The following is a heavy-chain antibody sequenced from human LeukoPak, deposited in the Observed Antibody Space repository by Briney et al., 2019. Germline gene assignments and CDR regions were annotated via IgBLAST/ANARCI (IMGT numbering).Heavy chain of an antibody. Sequence: ASVKVSCKASGVTFSSYVISWVRQAPGQGLEWMGGIIPKFGTANYAQKFQGRVTITADESTSTAYMELSSLRSEDTAVYYCAREAHSSTSSFESWGQGTLVTVSS. D-gene: IGHD2-2*01. CDR2: IIPKFGTA. CDR3: AREAHSSTSSFES. CDR1: GVTFSSYV. V-gene: IGHV1-69*01. J-gene: IGHJ4*02.